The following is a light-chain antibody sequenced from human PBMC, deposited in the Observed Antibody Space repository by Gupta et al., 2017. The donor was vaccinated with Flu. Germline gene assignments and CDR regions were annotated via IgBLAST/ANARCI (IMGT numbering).Light chain of an antibody. CDR1: QSLLHTNGFNY. J-gene: IGKJ3*01. CDR3: RQALQTPIT. CDR2: LGS. V-gene: IGKV2-28*01. Sequence: DFVLTQSPLSLPVTPGEPASISCRSRQSLLHTNGFNYLDWILQKPGRSPQLLIYLGSTRASGVPDRFSGSGSGTNFTLTITRVEAEDVGTYYCRQALQTPITFGHGTKVDFK.